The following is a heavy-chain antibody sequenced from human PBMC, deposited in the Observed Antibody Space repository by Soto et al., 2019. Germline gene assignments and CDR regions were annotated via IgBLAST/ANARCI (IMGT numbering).Heavy chain of an antibody. D-gene: IGHD1-26*01. CDR3: ARPWDVSPGLFDP. CDR1: GGSISSSSYY. J-gene: IGHJ5*02. CDR2: IYYSGST. Sequence: QLQLQESGPGLVKPSETLSLTCTVSGGSISSSSYYWGWIRQPPGKGLEWIGIIYYSGSTYYNPSLKSRVTISVDTSKNQFSLKLSSVTAADTAVYYWARPWDVSPGLFDPWGQGTLVTVSS. V-gene: IGHV4-39*01.